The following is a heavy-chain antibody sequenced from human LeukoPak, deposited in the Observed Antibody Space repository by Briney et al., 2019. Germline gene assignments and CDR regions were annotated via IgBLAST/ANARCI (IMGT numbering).Heavy chain of an antibody. V-gene: IGHV3-66*01. J-gene: IGHJ4*02. Sequence: QPGGSLRLSCAASGFTVSSNYMSRVRQAPGKGLEWVSVIYSGGSTYYADSVKGRFTISRDNSKNTLYLQMNSLRAEDTAVYYCARMRGEFKKSRPLYYFDYWGQGTLVTVSS. D-gene: IGHD3-10*01. CDR1: GFTVSSNY. CDR2: IYSGGST. CDR3: ARMRGEFKKSRPLYYFDY.